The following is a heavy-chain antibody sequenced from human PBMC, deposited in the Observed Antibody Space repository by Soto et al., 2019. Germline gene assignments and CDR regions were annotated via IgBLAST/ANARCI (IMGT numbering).Heavy chain of an antibody. CDR1: GDSIGRFY. CDR2: VYSTGGT. Sequence: KTSETLSLTCNVSGDSIGRFYWSWIRQSAEKGLGWIGRVYSTGGTAYNPALKGRVTISLDRPNNHVSLEMNSVTAADTAVYFCARELSGSGLDSWGRGTRVTVSS. V-gene: IGHV4-4*07. J-gene: IGHJ6*02. CDR3: ARELSGSGLDS. D-gene: IGHD1-26*01.